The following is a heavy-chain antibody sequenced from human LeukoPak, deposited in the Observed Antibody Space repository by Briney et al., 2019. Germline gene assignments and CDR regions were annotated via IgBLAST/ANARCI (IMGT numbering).Heavy chain of an antibody. J-gene: IGHJ6*02. CDR3: ASGLPHPFYYYGMDV. CDR1: GYTFTSYG. V-gene: IGHV1-18*01. CDR2: ISAYNGNT. Sequence: ASVKVSCKASGYTFTSYGISWVRHAPGQGLEWMGWISAYNGNTNYAQNLQGRVAMTTDTSTSTAYMELRSLTSDDTAVYYCASGLPHPFYYYGMDVWGQGTTVTVSS. D-gene: IGHD4-11*01.